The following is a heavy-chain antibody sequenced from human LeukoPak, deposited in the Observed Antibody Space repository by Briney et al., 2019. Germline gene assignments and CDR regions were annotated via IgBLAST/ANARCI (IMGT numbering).Heavy chain of an antibody. V-gene: IGHV1-2*02. CDR3: ARGPAEGYYDSSGYYDY. CDR2: INPNSGGT. Sequence: ASVKVSCKASGYTFTSYGISWVRQAPGQGLEWMGWINPNSGGTNYAQKFQGRVTMTRDTSISTAYMELSRLRSDDTAVYYCARGPAEGYYDSSGYYDYWGQGTLVTVSS. J-gene: IGHJ4*02. CDR1: GYTFTSYG. D-gene: IGHD3-22*01.